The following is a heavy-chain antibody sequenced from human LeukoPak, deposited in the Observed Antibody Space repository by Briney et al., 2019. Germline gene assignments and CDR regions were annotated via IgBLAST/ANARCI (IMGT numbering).Heavy chain of an antibody. J-gene: IGHJ4*02. CDR1: GGSFSGYY. Sequence: SETLSLTCAVYGGSFSGYYWSWIRQPPGKGLEWIGEINHSGSTNYNPSLKSRVTISVDTSKNQFSLKLSSVTAADTAVYYCARGHYTGYSGYDYVIRSYFDYWGQGTLVTVSS. CDR3: ARGHYTGYSGYDYVIRSYFDY. V-gene: IGHV4-34*01. D-gene: IGHD5-12*01. CDR2: INHSGST.